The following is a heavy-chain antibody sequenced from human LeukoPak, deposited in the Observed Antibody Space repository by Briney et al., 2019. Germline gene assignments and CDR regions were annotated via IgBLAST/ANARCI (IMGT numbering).Heavy chain of an antibody. Sequence: SETLSLTCAVSGGSISSRNWWSWVRQPPGKGLEWIGEIYHSGSTNYNPSLKTRVTISVDKSKNQFSLKLSSVTAADTAVYYCARVSVNPYYFDYWGQGTLVTVSS. V-gene: IGHV4-4*02. D-gene: IGHD4-17*01. CDR3: ARVSVNPYYFDY. J-gene: IGHJ4*02. CDR2: IYHSGST. CDR1: GGSISSRNW.